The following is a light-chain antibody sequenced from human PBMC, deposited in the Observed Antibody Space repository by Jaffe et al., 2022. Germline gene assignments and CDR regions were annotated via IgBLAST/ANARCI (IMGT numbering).Light chain of an antibody. V-gene: IGKV3-20*01. CDR2: DAS. J-gene: IGKJ4*01. Sequence: EIVLTQSPGTLSLSPGERATLSCRASQSVSLNYLAWYQQKPGQAPRLLIYDASSGATGIPDRFSGSGSGTDFTLTISRLEPEDFAVYYCQQYSRAPLTFGGGTKVEIK. CDR3: QQYSRAPLT. CDR1: QSVSLNY.